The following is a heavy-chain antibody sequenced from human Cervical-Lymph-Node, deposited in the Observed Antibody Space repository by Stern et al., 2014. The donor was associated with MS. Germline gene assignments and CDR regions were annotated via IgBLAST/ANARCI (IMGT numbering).Heavy chain of an antibody. Sequence: EVQLVESGAEVKKPGESLKISCKLSVYSFTIYYIALVRQMPGKGLEWMGVIYPYDSDTTYSRSFQGQVTISADKSITTAYLQWSSLRASDTAMYYCARHVQGFDYWGQGTLVTVSS. J-gene: IGHJ4*02. CDR2: IYPYDSDT. V-gene: IGHV5-51*01. CDR3: ARHVQGFDY. CDR1: VYSFTIYY.